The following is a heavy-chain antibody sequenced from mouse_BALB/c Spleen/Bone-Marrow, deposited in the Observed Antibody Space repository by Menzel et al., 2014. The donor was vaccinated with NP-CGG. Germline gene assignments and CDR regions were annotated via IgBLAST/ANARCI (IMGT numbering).Heavy chain of an antibody. CDR3: ARSGSSSGYFDY. CDR1: GFTFSSFG. CDR2: ISSGSSTI. Sequence: EVKLMESGGGLVQPGGSRKLSCAASGFTFSSFGMHWVRQAPEKGLEWVAYISSGSSTIYYADTVMGRFTISRDNPKNTLFLQMTSLRSEDTAMYYCARSGSSSGYFDYWGQGTTITVSS. J-gene: IGHJ2*01. D-gene: IGHD1-1*01. V-gene: IGHV5-17*02.